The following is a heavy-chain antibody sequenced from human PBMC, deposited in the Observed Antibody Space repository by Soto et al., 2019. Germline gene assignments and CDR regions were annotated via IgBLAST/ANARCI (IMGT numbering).Heavy chain of an antibody. Sequence: SETLSLTCTVSGGSISSYYWSWIRQPPGKGLEWIGYIYYSGSTNYNPSLKSRVTISVDTSKNQFSLKLSSVTAADTAVYYCARDRRAGIAVGAHGMDVWGQGTTVTVSS. J-gene: IGHJ6*02. D-gene: IGHD6-19*01. CDR3: ARDRRAGIAVGAHGMDV. CDR1: GGSISSYY. CDR2: IYYSGST. V-gene: IGHV4-59*01.